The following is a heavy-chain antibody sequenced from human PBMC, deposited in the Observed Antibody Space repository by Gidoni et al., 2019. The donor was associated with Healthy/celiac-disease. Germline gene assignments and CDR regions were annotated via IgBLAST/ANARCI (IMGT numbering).Heavy chain of an antibody. Sequence: QVQLQESGPGLVKPSQTLSLTCTFSCCSLSSCYYYWSWIRQPPGKGLEWIGYIYYSGSTYYNPSLKSRVTISVDTSKNQFSLKLSSVTAADTAVYYCARGLRFSYYYYGMDVWGQGTTVTVSS. J-gene: IGHJ6*02. CDR2: IYYSGST. D-gene: IGHD3-3*01. CDR1: CCSLSSCYYY. V-gene: IGHV4-30-4*01. CDR3: ARGLRFSYYYYGMDV.